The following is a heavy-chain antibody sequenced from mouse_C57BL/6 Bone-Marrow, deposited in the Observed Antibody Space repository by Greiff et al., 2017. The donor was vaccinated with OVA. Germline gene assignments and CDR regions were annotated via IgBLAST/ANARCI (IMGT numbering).Heavy chain of an antibody. CDR3: ASLPFTTVDFDY. J-gene: IGHJ2*01. Sequence: QVQLQQPGAELVRPGTSVKLSCKASGYTFTSYWMHWVKQRPGQGLEWIGVIDPSDSYTNYNQKFKGKATLTVDTSSSTAYMQLSSLTSEDSAVYYCASLPFTTVDFDYWGQGTTLTVSS. D-gene: IGHD1-1*01. CDR2: IDPSDSYT. V-gene: IGHV1-59*01. CDR1: GYTFTSYW.